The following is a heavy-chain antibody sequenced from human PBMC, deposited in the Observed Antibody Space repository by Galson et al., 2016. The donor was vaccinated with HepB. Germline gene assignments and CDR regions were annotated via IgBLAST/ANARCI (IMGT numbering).Heavy chain of an antibody. CDR1: GGTFSTYA. CDR2: IIPIFGAV. J-gene: IGHJ6*02. V-gene: IGHV1-69*13. D-gene: IGHD2-2*01. CDR3: AMTRVDYTYLYQYGMDV. Sequence: SVKVSCKASGGTFSTYAISWVRQAPGQGLEWMGGIIPIFGAVNYAQKFQARVTITADESTSTAYMELSSLRSDDTAVYFCAMTRVDYTYLYQYGMDVWGQRTTVTVSS.